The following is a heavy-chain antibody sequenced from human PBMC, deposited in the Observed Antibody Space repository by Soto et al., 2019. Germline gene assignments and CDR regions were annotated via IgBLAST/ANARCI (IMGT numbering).Heavy chain of an antibody. CDR1: GFTFSSYG. V-gene: IGHV3-33*01. J-gene: IGHJ4*02. D-gene: IGHD2-8*02. CDR3: ASVFHWYYFDY. CDR2: IWYDGSNK. Sequence: QVQLVESGGGVVQPGRSLRLSCAASGFTFSSYGMHWVRQAPGKGLEWVAVIWYDGSNKYYADSVKGRFTISRDNSKNTLYLQMNSLRAEDTAVYYCASVFHWYYFDYWGQGTLVTVSS.